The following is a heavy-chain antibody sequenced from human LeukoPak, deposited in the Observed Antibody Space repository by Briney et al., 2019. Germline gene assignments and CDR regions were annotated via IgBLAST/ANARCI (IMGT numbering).Heavy chain of an antibody. Sequence: SETLSLTCTVSGLSISSSSYYWGWIRQPPGKGLEWIGSIYYSGSTFYNPSLKSRVTMSVDTSKNQFSLGLSSVTTADTAVYYCARRLLWFGEGIEYWGQGTLVTVSS. J-gene: IGHJ4*02. CDR2: IYYSGST. D-gene: IGHD3-10*01. CDR3: ARRLLWFGEGIEY. V-gene: IGHV4-39*01. CDR1: GLSISSSSYY.